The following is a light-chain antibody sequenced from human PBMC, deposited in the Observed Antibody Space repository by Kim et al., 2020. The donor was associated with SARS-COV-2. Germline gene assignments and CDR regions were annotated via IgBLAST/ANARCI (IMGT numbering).Light chain of an antibody. V-gene: IGKV3-20*01. Sequence: EIVLTQSPGTLSLSPGARATLSCRASQSVSSRNLAWYQQKPGQPPRLLIYSTSSRATGVPDRFGGTGSGTDFTLTIRRLEPEDFAVYYCQQYGTPWTFGQGTKVDIK. CDR2: STS. J-gene: IGKJ1*01. CDR3: QQYGTPWT. CDR1: QSVSSRN.